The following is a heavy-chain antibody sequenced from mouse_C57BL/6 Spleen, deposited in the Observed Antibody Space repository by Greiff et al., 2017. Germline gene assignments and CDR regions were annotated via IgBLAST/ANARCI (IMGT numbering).Heavy chain of an antibody. Sequence: EVKLVESGGGLVQPGGSMKLSCVASGFTFSNYWMNWVRQSPEKGLEWVAQIRLKSDNYATHYAESVKGRFTISRDDSKSSVYLQMNNLRAEDTGIYYCTGFYYGNLFAYWGQGTLVTVSA. V-gene: IGHV6-3*01. J-gene: IGHJ3*01. CDR1: GFTFSNYW. D-gene: IGHD2-1*01. CDR2: IRLKSDNYAT. CDR3: TGFYYGNLFAY.